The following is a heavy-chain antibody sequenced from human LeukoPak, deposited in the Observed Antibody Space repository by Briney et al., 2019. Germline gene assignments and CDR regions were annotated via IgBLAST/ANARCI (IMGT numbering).Heavy chain of an antibody. CDR2: ISSNGGSI. J-gene: IGHJ4*02. D-gene: IGHD5-12*01. CDR3: ARVGYSGYDYDY. V-gene: IGHV3-64*04. Sequence: GGSLRLSCSASGFTFSSYAMHWVRQAPGKGLESVSTISSNGGSIHNADSVKGRFTSSRDNSKDALYLQMNSLRAEDTAVYYCARVGYSGYDYDYWGQGTLVTVSS. CDR1: GFTFSSYA.